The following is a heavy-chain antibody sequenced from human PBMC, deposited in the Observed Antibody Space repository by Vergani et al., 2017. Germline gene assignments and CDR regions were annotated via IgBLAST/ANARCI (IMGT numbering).Heavy chain of an antibody. J-gene: IGHJ4*02. CDR3: ARDFPKTKTWGSGLTDY. V-gene: IGHV1-2*02. CDR1: GYSLTGYY. D-gene: IGHD3-10*01. CDR2: INPNSGGT. Sequence: QVQLVQSGAEVKKPGASVKVSCKASGYSLTGYYMHWVRQAPGQGLEWMGWINPNSGGTNYAQKFQGRVTMTRDTSISTAYMELSRLRSDDTAVYYCARDFPKTKTWGSGLTDYWGQGTLVTVSS.